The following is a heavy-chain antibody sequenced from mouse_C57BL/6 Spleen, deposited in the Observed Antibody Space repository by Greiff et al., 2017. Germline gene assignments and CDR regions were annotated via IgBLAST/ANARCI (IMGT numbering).Heavy chain of an antibody. CDR3: ARSSGYYSYAMDY. J-gene: IGHJ4*01. V-gene: IGHV1-52*01. D-gene: IGHD2-3*01. CDR2: IDPSDSET. CDR1: GYTFTSYW. Sequence: QVQLQQPGAELVRPGSSVKLSCKASGYTFTSYWMHWVKQRPIQGLEWIGNIDPSDSETHYNQKFKDKATLTVDKSSSTAYMQLSSLTSEDSAVYYCARSSGYYSYAMDYWGQGTSVTVSS.